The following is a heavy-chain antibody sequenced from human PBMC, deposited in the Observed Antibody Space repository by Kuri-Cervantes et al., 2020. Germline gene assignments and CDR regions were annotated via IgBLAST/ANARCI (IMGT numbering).Heavy chain of an antibody. CDR2: IYHSGST. CDR1: GASISNLHW. Sequence: SETLSLTCAASGASISNLHWWSWVRQPPGKGLEWIGEIYHSGSTNYNPSLKSRVTISVDKSKNQFSLKLSSVTAADTAVYYCARDLADKWHYYYYMDVWGKGTTVTVSS. J-gene: IGHJ6*03. CDR3: ARDLADKWHYYYYMDV. D-gene: IGHD5-12*01. V-gene: IGHV4-4*02.